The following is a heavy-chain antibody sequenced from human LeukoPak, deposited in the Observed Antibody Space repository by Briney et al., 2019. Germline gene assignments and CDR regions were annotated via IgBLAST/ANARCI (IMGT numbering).Heavy chain of an antibody. J-gene: IGHJ4*02. CDR2: ISSSGSTI. Sequence: PGGSLRLSCAASGFAFSDYYMGWIRQAPGKGLEWVSYISSSGSTIYYADSVKGRFTISRDNAKNSLYLQMNSLRAEDTAVYYCARDRAGDGDHLFDYWGQGTLVTVSS. CDR3: ARDRAGDGDHLFDY. D-gene: IGHD4-17*01. CDR1: GFAFSDYY. V-gene: IGHV3-11*01.